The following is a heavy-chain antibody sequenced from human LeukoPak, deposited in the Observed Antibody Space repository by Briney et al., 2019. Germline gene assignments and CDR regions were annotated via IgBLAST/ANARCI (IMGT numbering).Heavy chain of an antibody. D-gene: IGHD3-9*01. CDR3: ARGKSLTTYDILAGYYGNWFDP. CDR1: GYSISSGYY. CDR2: IYHSGST. Sequence: PSETLSLTCTVSGYSISSGYYWGWIRQPPGKGLEWIGSIYHSGSTYYTPSLKSRVTISGDTSKNQFSLKLSSVTAADTAVYYCARGKSLTTYDILAGYYGNWFDPWGQGTLVTVSS. J-gene: IGHJ5*02. V-gene: IGHV4-38-2*02.